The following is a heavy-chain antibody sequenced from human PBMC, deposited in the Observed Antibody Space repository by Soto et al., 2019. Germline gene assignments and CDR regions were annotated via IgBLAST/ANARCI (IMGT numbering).Heavy chain of an antibody. CDR3: ARLPKGSLVTA. CDR1: GFRFSDNS. D-gene: IGHD2-21*02. Sequence: LVESGGGLFNPGESLRLSGEGSGFRFSDNSMNWVRQAPGKGLQWISYISSNGDITYYADSVKGRFTVSRDNANNALFLQMNSLRDDDTATYYCARLPKGSLVTAWGQGARVTVSS. V-gene: IGHV3-48*02. CDR2: ISSNGDIT. J-gene: IGHJ4*02.